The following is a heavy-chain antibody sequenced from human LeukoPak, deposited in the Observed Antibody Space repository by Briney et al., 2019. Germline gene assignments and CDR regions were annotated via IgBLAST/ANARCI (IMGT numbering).Heavy chain of an antibody. J-gene: IGHJ5*02. CDR3: ATSDTVSTYNWFDP. V-gene: IGHV4-39*01. Sequence: SETLSLTCNVSGGSISSNTYFWGWIRRPPGKGLEWIGSIRYSGSTYYNPSLKSRVTISVDTSKNQFSLNLNSLTAADTAAYYCATSDTVSTYNWFDPWGQGTLVTVS. D-gene: IGHD5/OR15-5a*01. CDR1: GGSISSNTYF. CDR2: IRYSGST.